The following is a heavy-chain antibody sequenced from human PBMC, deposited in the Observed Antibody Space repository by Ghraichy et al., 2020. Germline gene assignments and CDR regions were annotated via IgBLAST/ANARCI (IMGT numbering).Heavy chain of an antibody. CDR2: ISSSSSDI. CDR3: ARGGSSGSYSNWFDP. J-gene: IGHJ5*02. D-gene: IGHD1-26*01. V-gene: IGHV3-21*01. Sequence: GGSLRLSCAASGFTFSSYSMNWVRQAPGKGLEWVSSISSSSSDIYYADSVKGRFTISRDNAKNSLYLQMNSLRAEDTAVYYCARGGSSGSYSNWFDPWGQGTLVTVSS. CDR1: GFTFSSYS.